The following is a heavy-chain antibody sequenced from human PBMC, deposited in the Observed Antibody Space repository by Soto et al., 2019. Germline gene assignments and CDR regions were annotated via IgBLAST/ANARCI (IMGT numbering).Heavy chain of an antibody. CDR2: ISGSGSGT. CDR1: GFTFSTYA. J-gene: IGHJ4*01. V-gene: IGHV3-23*01. Sequence: GGSLRLSCAVSGFTFSTYAMNWVRQAPGKGLEWLSLISGSGSGTYYADSVKGRFTISRDNSENTLYLQMNSLRAEDTAVYCCAKDQGNTIVGASRGFAHWGHGTLVIVSS. CDR3: AKDQGNTIVGASRGFAH. D-gene: IGHD1-26*01.